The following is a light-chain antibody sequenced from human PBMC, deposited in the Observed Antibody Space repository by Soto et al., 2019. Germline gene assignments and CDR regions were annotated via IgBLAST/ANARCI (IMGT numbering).Light chain of an antibody. CDR1: QTIDTW. Sequence: DIQMTQSPSTLSASVGDRVTITCRASQTIDTWLAWYQQKPGKAPNLLIYKASTLETGVPSRFSGSGSGTEFTLTISSLQPDDFATYYCQQYITYPLTFCGGTKVEV. CDR3: QQYITYPLT. CDR2: KAS. V-gene: IGKV1-5*03. J-gene: IGKJ4*01.